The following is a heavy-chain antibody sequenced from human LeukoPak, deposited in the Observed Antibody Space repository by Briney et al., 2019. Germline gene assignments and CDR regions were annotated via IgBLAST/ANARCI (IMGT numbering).Heavy chain of an antibody. V-gene: IGHV3-43*02. J-gene: IGHJ1*01. D-gene: IGHD4-23*01. CDR3: VYGGGYFQH. Sequence: PGGSLRLSCAASGFTFDDYAMHWVRQAPGKGLEWVSLISGDDGSTYYADSVKGRFTISRDNGKNSLYLLMNSLRAEDTAVYYCVYGGGYFQHWGQGTLVTVSS. CDR1: GFTFDDYA. CDR2: ISGDDGST.